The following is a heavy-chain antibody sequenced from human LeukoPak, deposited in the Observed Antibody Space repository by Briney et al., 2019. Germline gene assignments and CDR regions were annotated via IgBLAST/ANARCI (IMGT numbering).Heavy chain of an antibody. CDR1: GDSISSGGYS. V-gene: IGHV4-34*01. CDR2: INHSGST. CDR3: ARDYDSSGYYHRAFQH. D-gene: IGHD3-22*01. Sequence: SETLSLTCAVSGDSISSGGYSWSWIRQPPGKGLEWIGEINHSGSTNYNPSLKSRVTISVDTSKNQFSLKLSSVTAADTAVYYCARDYDSSGYYHRAFQHWGQGTLVTVSS. J-gene: IGHJ1*01.